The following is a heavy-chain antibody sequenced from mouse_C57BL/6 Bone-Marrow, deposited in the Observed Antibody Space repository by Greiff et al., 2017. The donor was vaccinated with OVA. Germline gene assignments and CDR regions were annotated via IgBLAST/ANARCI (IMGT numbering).Heavy chain of an antibody. CDR2: IYPGNSDT. CDR3: TSWGLLLPPYWYFDV. CDR1: GYTFTSYW. V-gene: IGHV1-5*01. J-gene: IGHJ1*03. Sequence: VQLQQSGTVLARPGASVKMSCKTSGYTFTSYWMHWVKQRPGQGLEWIGAIYPGNSDTSYNQKFKGKAKLTAVTSASTAYMELSSLTNEDSAVYYCTSWGLLLPPYWYFDVWGTGTTVTVSS. D-gene: IGHD1-1*01.